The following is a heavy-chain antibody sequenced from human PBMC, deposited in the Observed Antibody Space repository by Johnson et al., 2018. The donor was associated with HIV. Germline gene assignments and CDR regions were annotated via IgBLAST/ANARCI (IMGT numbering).Heavy chain of an antibody. CDR2: LYTGGST. V-gene: IGHV3-66*02. D-gene: IGHD6-6*01. J-gene: IGHJ3*02. CDR1: GFTFSDYY. Sequence: VQLVESGGGLVKPGGSLRLSCAASGFTFSDYYMSWIRQAPGKGLEWVSVLYTGGSTFYADSVKGRFTISRDNSKNTLYLQMGSLRAEDMAVYYCATHVEYSSSPPYAFDIWGQGTMVTVSS. CDR3: ATHVEYSSSPPYAFDI.